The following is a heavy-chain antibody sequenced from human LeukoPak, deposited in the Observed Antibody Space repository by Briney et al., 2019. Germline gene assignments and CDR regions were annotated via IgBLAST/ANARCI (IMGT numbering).Heavy chain of an antibody. CDR2: ISYSGANS. J-gene: IGHJ4*02. Sequence: GGSLRLSCAASGFTFSGSAMSWVRQAPGEGLEWVSLISYSGANSYYTDSVEGRFSISRDNAKNMVSLQMNSLRAEDTAIYYCAKAPYSANYYFDHWGQGTLVTVSS. CDR1: GFTFSGSA. V-gene: IGHV3-23*01. D-gene: IGHD1-26*01. CDR3: AKAPYSANYYFDH.